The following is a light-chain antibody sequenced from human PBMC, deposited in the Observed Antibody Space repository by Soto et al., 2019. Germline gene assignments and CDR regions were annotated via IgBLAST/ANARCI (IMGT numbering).Light chain of an antibody. CDR2: LGC. CDR3: MLLLQTPIF. Sequence: DIVMTQSPLSLPVTPGEPASISCRSSQSLLHSNGYNYLDWYLQKPGQSPQRLIYLGCNRASGVTDRFCGRGSRTSITLTISRVEAGYVGVYKCMLLLQTPIFLGQGTRLEIK. J-gene: IGKJ5*01. V-gene: IGKV2-28*01. CDR1: QSLLHSNGYNY.